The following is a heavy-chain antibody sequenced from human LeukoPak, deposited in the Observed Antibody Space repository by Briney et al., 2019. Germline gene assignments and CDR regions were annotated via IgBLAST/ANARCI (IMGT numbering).Heavy chain of an antibody. CDR1: GYIFTNFG. CDR3: TRSVRNGHIDY. CDR2: IGGYNGNT. D-gene: IGHD2-21*01. Sequence: ASVKVSCKASGYIFTNFGISWVRQARGQGLEWMGWIGGYNGNTKYVQKFQGRVTMTRSTSISTAYMELSSLRFEDTAVYYCTRSVRNGHIDYWGQGTLVTVSS. V-gene: IGHV1-18*01. J-gene: IGHJ4*02.